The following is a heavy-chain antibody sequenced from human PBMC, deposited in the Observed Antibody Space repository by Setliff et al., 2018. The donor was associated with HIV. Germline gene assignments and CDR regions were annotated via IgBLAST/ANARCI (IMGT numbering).Heavy chain of an antibody. CDR3: ARYLVVVPVAVGGLDV. J-gene: IGHJ6*02. CDR2: IYYSGSA. CDR1: RDSIRNGAYY. Sequence: SETLSLTCTVSRDSIRNGAYYWGWIRQPPGKGLEWIGSIYYSGSAYYNPSFKSRVTMTRDTSISTAYMELSGLTSDNSAVYYCARYLVVVPVAVGGLDVWGQGTTVTVSS. D-gene: IGHD2-2*01. V-gene: IGHV4-39*01.